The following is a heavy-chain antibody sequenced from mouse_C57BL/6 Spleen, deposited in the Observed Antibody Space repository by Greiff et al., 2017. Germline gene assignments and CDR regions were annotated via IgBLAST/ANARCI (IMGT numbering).Heavy chain of an antibody. CDR3: ARQGGYDGYYGWYFDV. J-gene: IGHJ1*03. CDR1: GFTFSSYG. V-gene: IGHV5-6*01. Sequence: EVKLMESGGDLVKPGGSLKLSCAASGFTFSSYGMSWVRQTPDKRLEWVATISSGGSYTYYPDSVKGRFTISRDNAKNTLYLQMSSLKSEDTAMYYCARQGGYDGYYGWYFDVWGTGTTVTVSS. D-gene: IGHD2-3*01. CDR2: ISSGGSYT.